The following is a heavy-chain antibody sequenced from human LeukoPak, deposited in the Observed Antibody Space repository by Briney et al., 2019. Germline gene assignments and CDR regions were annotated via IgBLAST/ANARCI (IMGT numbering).Heavy chain of an antibody. Sequence: PGGSLRLSCAASGFTFSSYAMSWVRQAPGKGLEWVSAISGSGGSTYYADSVKGRFTISRDNSKNTLYLQMNSLRAEDTAVYYCAKGTQDYGYSLTYFDYWGQGTLVTVSS. D-gene: IGHD4-17*01. CDR3: AKGTQDYGYSLTYFDY. CDR1: GFTFSSYA. V-gene: IGHV3-23*01. CDR2: ISGSGGST. J-gene: IGHJ4*02.